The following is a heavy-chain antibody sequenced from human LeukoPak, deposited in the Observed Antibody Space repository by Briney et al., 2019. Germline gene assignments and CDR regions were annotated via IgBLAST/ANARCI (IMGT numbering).Heavy chain of an antibody. Sequence: SVKVSCKASGGTFNSYTINWVRQAPGQGLEWMGRIIPIFATTNYAQKFQGRVTITADKSTSTAYMELSSLRSEDTAVYYCARDIVVVPAAIPTRYYGMDVWGQGTTVTVSS. CDR3: ARDIVVVPAAIPTRYYGMDV. V-gene: IGHV1-69*06. J-gene: IGHJ6*02. CDR1: GGTFNSYT. CDR2: IIPIFATT. D-gene: IGHD2-2*01.